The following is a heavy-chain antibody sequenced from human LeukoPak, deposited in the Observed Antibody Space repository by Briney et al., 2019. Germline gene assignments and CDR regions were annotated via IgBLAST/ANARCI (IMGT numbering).Heavy chain of an antibody. CDR3: ARLLGYDPL. D-gene: IGHD5-12*01. J-gene: IGHJ4*02. Sequence: SETLSLTCIVSGGSIRSNDYFWGWVRQSPGKGLEWIGSIDYSGDTYYNPSLKSRVSISLDTSKNQFSLRLNSVTAADTAVYYCARLLGYDPLWGQGTLVTVSS. CDR1: GGSIRSNDYF. V-gene: IGHV4-39*07. CDR2: IDYSGDT.